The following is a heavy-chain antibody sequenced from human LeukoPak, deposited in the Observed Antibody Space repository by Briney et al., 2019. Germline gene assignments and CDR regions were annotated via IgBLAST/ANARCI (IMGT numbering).Heavy chain of an antibody. V-gene: IGHV1-2*02. CDR3: VREGNEVLTKDFDS. J-gene: IGHJ4*02. CDR2: INPHSGGT. Sequence: AASVKVSFKASGFTFTGHYIHWVRQAPGQGLEWMGYINPHSGGTNSPQKFQGRVTLTTDTSISAAYMELSSLISDDTAMYYCVREGNEVLTKDFDSWGQGTLVTVSS. D-gene: IGHD4-23*01. CDR1: GFTFTGHY.